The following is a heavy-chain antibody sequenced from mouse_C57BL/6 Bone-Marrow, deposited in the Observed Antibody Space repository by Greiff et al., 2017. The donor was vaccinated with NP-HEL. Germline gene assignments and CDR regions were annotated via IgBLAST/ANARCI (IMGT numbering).Heavy chain of an antibody. J-gene: IGHJ1*03. D-gene: IGHD1-1*01. CDR1: GFSLSTSGMG. CDR3: ARSEDYYGRSPHGYFDV. V-gene: IGHV8-12*01. CDR2: IYWDDDK. Sequence: QVTLKVSGPGILQSSQTLSLTCSFSGFSLSTSGMGVSWIRQPSGKGLEWLAHIYWDDDKRYNPSLKRRLTLSKDTSRNQVFLKITSVDTADTATYDFARSEDYYGRSPHGYFDVWGTGTTVTVSS.